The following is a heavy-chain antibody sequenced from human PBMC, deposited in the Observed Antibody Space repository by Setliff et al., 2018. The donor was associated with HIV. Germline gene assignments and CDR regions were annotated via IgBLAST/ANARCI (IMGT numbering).Heavy chain of an antibody. V-gene: IGHV1-69*06. J-gene: IGHJ6*03. CDR3: ARNPQPTGTPDYYYYYYMDV. CDR2: IIPIFGTA. D-gene: IGHD1-1*01. CDR1: GGTFSSYA. Sequence: SVKVSCKASGGTFSSYAISWVRQAPGQGLEWMGRIIPIFGTANYAQKFQGRVTITADKSTSTAYMELSSLRSEDTAVYYCARNPQPTGTPDYYYYYYMDVWGQGITVTVSS.